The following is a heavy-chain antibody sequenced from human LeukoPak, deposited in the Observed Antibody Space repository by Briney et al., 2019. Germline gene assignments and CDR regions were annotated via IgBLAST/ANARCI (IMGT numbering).Heavy chain of an antibody. V-gene: IGHV4-31*03. CDR2: IYYSGST. J-gene: IGHJ4*02. CDR3: ARVARVTVIVVVLDY. Sequence: KSSETLSLTCTVSGVSISSGGYYWSWIRQHPGKGLEWIGYIYYSGSTYYNPSLKSRVTISVDTSKNQFSLKLSSVTAADTAVYYCARVARVTVIVVVLDYWGQGTLVTVSS. CDR1: GVSISSGGYY. D-gene: IGHD3-22*01.